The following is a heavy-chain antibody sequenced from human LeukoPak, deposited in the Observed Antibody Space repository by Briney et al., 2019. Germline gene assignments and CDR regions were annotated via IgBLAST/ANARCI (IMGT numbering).Heavy chain of an antibody. V-gene: IGHV1-8*03. CDR3: ARGDGSGYYYQFDY. J-gene: IGHJ4*02. CDR1: GYTFTNYD. CDR2: MNPNSGNT. Sequence: GASVKVSCTASGYTFTNYDINWVRQATGQGLEWMGWMNPNSGNTAYAQKFQGRVTIISNTSISTAYMELSSLRSEDTAVYYCARGDGSGYYYQFDYWGQGTLVTVSS. D-gene: IGHD3-22*01.